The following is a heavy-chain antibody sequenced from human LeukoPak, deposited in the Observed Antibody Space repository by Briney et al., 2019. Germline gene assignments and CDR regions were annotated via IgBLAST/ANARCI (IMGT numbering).Heavy chain of an antibody. CDR2: IYYSEST. CDR1: GGSISSSSYY. CDR3: ARQATMIVVVITPYFDY. Sequence: SETLSLTCTVSGGSISSSSYYWGWISQPPGKGLEWIGSIYYSESTYYNPSLKSRVTISVDTSKNQFSLKLSSVTAADTAVYYCARQATMIVVVITPYFDYWGQGTLVTVSS. V-gene: IGHV4-39*01. D-gene: IGHD3-22*01. J-gene: IGHJ4*02.